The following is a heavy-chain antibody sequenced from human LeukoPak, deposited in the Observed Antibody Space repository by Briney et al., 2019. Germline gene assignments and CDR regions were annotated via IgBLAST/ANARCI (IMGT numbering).Heavy chain of an antibody. D-gene: IGHD3-22*01. Sequence: GGSLRLSCAASGFTFSSYSMNWVRQAPGEGLEWVSSISSSSSYIYYADSVKGRFTISRDNAKNSLYLQMNSLRAEDTAVYYCARVPDYYYDSSGYYVNDYWGQGTLVTVSS. J-gene: IGHJ4*02. V-gene: IGHV3-21*01. CDR3: ARVPDYYYDSSGYYVNDY. CDR1: GFTFSSYS. CDR2: ISSSSSYI.